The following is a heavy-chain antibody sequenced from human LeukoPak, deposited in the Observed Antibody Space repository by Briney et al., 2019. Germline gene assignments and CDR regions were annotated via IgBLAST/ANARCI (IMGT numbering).Heavy chain of an antibody. CDR3: ARDPLQNHFDY. V-gene: IGHV3-74*01. CDR1: GYTFRSYW. CDR2: INSDGSST. Sequence: GESLRLSCAASGYTFRSYWMHWLRHAPGKGLVWVSHINSDGSSTNYADSVKGRFTISRDNAKNTLYLQMNSLRAEDTAVYYCARDPLQNHFDYWGQGTLVTVSS. D-gene: IGHD4-11*01. J-gene: IGHJ4*02.